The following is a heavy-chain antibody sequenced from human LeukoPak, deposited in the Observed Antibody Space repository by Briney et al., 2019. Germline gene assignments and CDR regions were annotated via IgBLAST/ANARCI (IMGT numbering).Heavy chain of an antibody. J-gene: IGHJ4*02. CDR1: GYTFTGYY. D-gene: IGHD2-2*01. V-gene: IGHV1-2*02. Sequence: ASVKVSCKASGYTFTGYYMHWVRQAPGQGLEWMGWINPNSGGTNYEQKFQGRVTMTRDTSISTAYMELSRLRSDDTAVYYCARGASHMRSTHQVRYWGQGTLVTVSS. CDR2: INPNSGGT. CDR3: ARGASHMRSTHQVRY.